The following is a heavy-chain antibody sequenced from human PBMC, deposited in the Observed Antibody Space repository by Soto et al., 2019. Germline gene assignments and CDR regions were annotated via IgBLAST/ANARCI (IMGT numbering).Heavy chain of an antibody. D-gene: IGHD2-8*01. Sequence: VQLQESGPGRVKPSETLSLTCTVSGTSISSYYWSWIRQPPGKGLEWIANIHYSGTTNYNPSLASRVTLSVDTSKNQFSMKMTSVTAADRAMYCCARYNAYAIDYWGRGTLVTVSS. J-gene: IGHJ4*02. V-gene: IGHV4-59*01. CDR3: ARYNAYAIDY. CDR2: IHYSGTT. CDR1: GTSISSYY.